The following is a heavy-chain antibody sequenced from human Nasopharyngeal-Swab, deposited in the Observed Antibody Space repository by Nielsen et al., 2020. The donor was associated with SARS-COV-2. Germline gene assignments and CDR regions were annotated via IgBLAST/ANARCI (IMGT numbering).Heavy chain of an antibody. CDR2: IRSKAYGGTT. Sequence: GGSLRLSCTASGFTFGDYAMTWVRQAPGKGLEWVGFIRSKAYGGTTEYAASVKGRFTISRDDSKSIAYLQMNSLKTEDTAVYYCTRAVGLLWFRAYWGQGTLVTVSS. CDR3: TRAVGLLWFRAY. V-gene: IGHV3-49*04. CDR1: GFTFGDYA. J-gene: IGHJ4*02. D-gene: IGHD3-10*01.